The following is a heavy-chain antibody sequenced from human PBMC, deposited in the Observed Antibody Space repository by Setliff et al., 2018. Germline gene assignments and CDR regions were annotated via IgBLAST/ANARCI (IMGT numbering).Heavy chain of an antibody. CDR3: ARGLIVLPGPSGDMGYFDY. CDR1: GHTFTSYF. Sequence: ASVKVSCKASGHTFTSYFMQWVRQAPGQGLEWMGMINPSGGYTIYAQKFQGRVTMTRDTSTSTVYLELSSLRSEDTAVYYCARGLIVLPGPSGDMGYFDYCVQGTLVTVSS. D-gene: IGHD2-8*01. V-gene: IGHV1-46*01. CDR2: INPSGGYT. J-gene: IGHJ4*02.